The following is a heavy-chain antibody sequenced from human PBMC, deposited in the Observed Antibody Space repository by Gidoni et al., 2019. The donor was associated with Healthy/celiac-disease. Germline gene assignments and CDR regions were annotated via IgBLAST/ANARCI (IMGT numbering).Heavy chain of an antibody. J-gene: IGHJ3*02. CDR2: SSSSSSYI. Sequence: EVQLVESGGGLVKPGGSLRLSCAASGFTFSSYSMNWVRQAPGKGLEWVSSSSSSSSYIYYADSVKGRFTISRDNAKNSLYLQMNSLRAEDTAVYYCARDIFAVNGWYARSAFDIWGQGTMVTVSS. CDR3: ARDIFAVNGWYARSAFDI. D-gene: IGHD6-19*01. V-gene: IGHV3-21*01. CDR1: GFTFSSYS.